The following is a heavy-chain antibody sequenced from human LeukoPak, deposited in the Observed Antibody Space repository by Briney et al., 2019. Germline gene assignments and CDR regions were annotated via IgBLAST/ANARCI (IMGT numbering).Heavy chain of an antibody. CDR3: ARSRRIAAAAQLFDY. CDR2: ISAYNGNT. J-gene: IGHJ4*02. D-gene: IGHD6-13*01. V-gene: IGHV1-18*04. Sequence: GASVKVSCKASGYTFTTYYIHWVRQAPGQGLEWMGWISAYNGNTNYAQKLQGRVTMTTDTSTSTAYMELRSLRSDDTAVYYCARSRRIAAAAQLFDYWGQGTLVTVSS. CDR1: GYTFTTYY.